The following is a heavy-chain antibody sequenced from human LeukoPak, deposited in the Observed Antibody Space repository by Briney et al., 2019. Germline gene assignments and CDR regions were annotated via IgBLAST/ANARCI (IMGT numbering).Heavy chain of an antibody. CDR2: ISTYNGNS. CDR1: GYTFTNYG. J-gene: IGHJ4*02. Sequence: ASVKVSCKTSGYTFTNYGLSWVRQAPGQGLEWMGWISTYNGNSEYPQKLQGRVTLTTDTSTTTGYMELRSLRSDDTVVYYCARVLGYCGRDCYPLDYWGQGTLVTVSS. CDR3: ARVLGYCGRDCYPLDY. V-gene: IGHV1-18*01. D-gene: IGHD2-21*02.